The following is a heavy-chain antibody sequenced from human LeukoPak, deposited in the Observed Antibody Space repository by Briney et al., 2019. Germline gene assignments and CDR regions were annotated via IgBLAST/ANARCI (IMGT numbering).Heavy chain of an antibody. CDR3: ANAYYYDSSGYFPADY. CDR1: GFTFSSYA. D-gene: IGHD3-22*01. V-gene: IGHV3-23*01. Sequence: GGSLRLSCAASGFTFSSYAMSWVRQAPGKGLEWVSAISGSGGGTYYADSVKGRFTISRDNSKNTLYLQMNSLRAEDTAVYYCANAYYYDSSGYFPADYWGQGTLVTVSS. J-gene: IGHJ4*02. CDR2: ISGSGGGT.